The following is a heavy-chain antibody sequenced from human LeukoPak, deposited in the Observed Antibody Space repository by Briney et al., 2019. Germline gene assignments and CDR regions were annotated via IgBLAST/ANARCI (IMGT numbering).Heavy chain of an antibody. V-gene: IGHV3-7*03. CDR2: IKQDGSEK. CDR1: GFTFSTYW. J-gene: IGHJ4*02. CDR3: ARVSSGWFPLFHY. Sequence: GGSLRLSCAASGFTFSTYWMSWVRQAPGKGLGWVANIKQDGSEKYYVDSVKGRFTISRDNAKNSLYLQMNSLRAEDTAIYYCARVSSGWFPLFHYWGQGTLVTVSS. D-gene: IGHD6-19*01.